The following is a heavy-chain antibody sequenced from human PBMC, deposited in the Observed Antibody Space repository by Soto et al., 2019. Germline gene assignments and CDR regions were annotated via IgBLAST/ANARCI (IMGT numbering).Heavy chain of an antibody. CDR2: IFYSGST. Sequence: QVQLQESGPGLVKPSETLSLTCTVSGGSISSYYWSWIRQPPGKGLEWIGFIFYSGSTRYNPSLKRRVTISIGTSKYQFSLKLNSVTAADPAVYYCASMIGDPVLSFDSWGPETLVAVSS. CDR3: ASMIGDPVLSFDS. D-gene: IGHD3-10*02. V-gene: IGHV4-59*01. J-gene: IGHJ5*01. CDR1: GGSISSYY.